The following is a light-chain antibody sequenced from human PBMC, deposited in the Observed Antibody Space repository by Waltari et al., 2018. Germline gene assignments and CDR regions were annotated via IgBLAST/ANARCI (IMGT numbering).Light chain of an antibody. V-gene: IGKV1-5*03. J-gene: IGKJ5*01. CDR3: QNYNSDLGVT. CDR2: QAS. Sequence: DIQITQSPSTLSASVGDRVTITCRASQSVSKWLAWYQQQPGKVPKRLIYQASILEDGVPSRFRGSGSGPECTLTITSLQPDDFATYYCQNYNSDLGVTFGQGTRLEIK. CDR1: QSVSKW.